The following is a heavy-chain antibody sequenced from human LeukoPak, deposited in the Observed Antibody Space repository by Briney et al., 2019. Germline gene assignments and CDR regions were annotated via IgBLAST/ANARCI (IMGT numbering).Heavy chain of an antibody. J-gene: IGHJ4*02. V-gene: IGHV4-34*01. CDR2: INHSGST. CDR3: AVXGYXSSWPQIFDY. CDR1: GGSFSGYY. Sequence: PSETLSLTCAVYGGSFSGYYWSWIRQPPGKGLEWIGEINHSGSTNYNPSLKSRVTISVDTSKNQFSLKLSSVTAADTAVYCCAVXGYXSSWPQIFDYWGQGTLVTVSS. D-gene: IGHD6-13*01.